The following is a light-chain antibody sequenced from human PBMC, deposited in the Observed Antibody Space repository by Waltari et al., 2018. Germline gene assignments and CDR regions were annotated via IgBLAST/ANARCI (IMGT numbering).Light chain of an antibody. CDR2: TSS. CDR3: LQYYSYPAT. J-gene: IGKJ3*01. V-gene: IGKV1-16*01. Sequence: DVHMTQSPSSLSASVGDSVTITCRASRDIGLYFACFQQKPVKAPRSLFYTSSSLQSVAPSTFSGSGSGTEFTLTISSLQPEDFATYYCLQYYSYPATFGPGTKVDF. CDR1: RDIGLY.